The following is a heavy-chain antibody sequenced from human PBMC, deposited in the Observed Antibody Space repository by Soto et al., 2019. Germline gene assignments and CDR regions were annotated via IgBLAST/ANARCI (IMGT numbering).Heavy chain of an antibody. D-gene: IGHD2-8*02. J-gene: IGHJ5*02. V-gene: IGHV3-48*03. Sequence: EVQLVESGGGLVQPGGSLRLSCAASGFPFSNFEMNWVRQAPGKGLEWVSYISSTANTIYYADSVKGRFTISRDNAKNSLFLQMNSLRPEDTAIYYCAPGGATGGDRWGQGTLVTVSS. CDR2: ISSTANTI. CDR3: APGGATGGDR. CDR1: GFPFSNFE.